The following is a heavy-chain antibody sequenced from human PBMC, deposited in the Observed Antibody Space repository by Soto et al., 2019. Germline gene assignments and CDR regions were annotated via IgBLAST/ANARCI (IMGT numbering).Heavy chain of an antibody. CDR3: ATDQTRGGTFDGNSLDS. CDR1: GGTFSNHA. J-gene: IGHJ4*02. CDR2: IIPIFGTT. Sequence: QVQVVQSGAEVKRPGSSVKVSCTASGGTFSNHAINWVRQAPGQGLEWMGVIIPIFGTTDYAQEFQGRVSFTADDSTTSAYMELSSLRSADPALYYCATDQTRGGTFDGNSLDSGGQGTLLTFSS. V-gene: IGHV1-69*12. D-gene: IGHD2-15*01.